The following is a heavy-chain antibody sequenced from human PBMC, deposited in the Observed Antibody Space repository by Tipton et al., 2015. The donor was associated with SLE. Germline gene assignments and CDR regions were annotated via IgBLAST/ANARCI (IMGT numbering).Heavy chain of an antibody. Sequence: QSGPEVKKPGASVRVSCKASGYIFRNFGVNWVRQAPGQGLEWMGRITPHSGATYYVQKFQGRVTMTTDTSINTTHMELSRLSFDDTALYFCARDFYGSGFDAWGQGTLVTVSS. J-gene: IGHJ5*02. CDR3: ARDFYGSGFDA. CDR2: ITPHSGAT. D-gene: IGHD4-17*01. V-gene: IGHV1-2*02. CDR1: GYIFRNFG.